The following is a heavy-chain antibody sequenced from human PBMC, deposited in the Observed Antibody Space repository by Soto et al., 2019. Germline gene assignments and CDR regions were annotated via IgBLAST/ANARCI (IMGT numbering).Heavy chain of an antibody. Sequence: QLQLQESGSGLVKPSQTLSLTCAVSGGSLSSGGYSWAWIRQPPGKGLEWIGYIYHSGSTYYNPFLQRRVTMYVDKSKYQFSLRLTSVTAADTAVYSCARRISSFDPWGQGTLVSVSS. CDR1: GGSLSSGGYS. CDR2: IYHSGST. V-gene: IGHV4-30-2*01. D-gene: IGHD3-10*01. CDR3: ARRISSFDP. J-gene: IGHJ5*02.